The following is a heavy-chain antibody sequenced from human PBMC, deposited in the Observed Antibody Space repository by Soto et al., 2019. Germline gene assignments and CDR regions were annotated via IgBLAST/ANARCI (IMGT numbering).Heavy chain of an antibody. CDR2: IFHSATT. Sequence: SETLSLTCSVSGDSITGYFWGWIRQPPGKGLEWIGSIFHSATTYYNPSLNSRVTISVDTSRNKFSLKLSSVNAADTAVYYRVRDMRLVPSRSVAGNIGHPGGGCGYWGHGNQV. V-gene: IGHV4-38-2*02. D-gene: IGHD3-16*01. J-gene: IGHJ4*01. CDR3: VRDMRLVPSRSVAGNIGHPGGGCGY. CDR1: GDSITGYF.